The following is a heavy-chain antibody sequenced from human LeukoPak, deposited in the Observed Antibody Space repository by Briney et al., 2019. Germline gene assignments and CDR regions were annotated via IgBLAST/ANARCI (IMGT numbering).Heavy chain of an antibody. J-gene: IGHJ4*02. CDR1: GGTFRNYA. CDR3: ASPKEDSDYYFDY. D-gene: IGHD4-11*01. Sequence: SVKVSCKASGGTFRNYAIPWVRQAPGQGLEWMGGIIPLFGRAEYAQRFQGRVTITADESTSTAYLELSILRSEDTAVYYCASPKEDSDYYFDYWGQGTLVTVSS. CDR2: IIPLFGRA. V-gene: IGHV1-69*01.